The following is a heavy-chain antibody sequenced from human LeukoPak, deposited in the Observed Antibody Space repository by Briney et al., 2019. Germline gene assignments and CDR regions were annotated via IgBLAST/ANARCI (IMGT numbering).Heavy chain of an antibody. J-gene: IGHJ4*02. CDR3: ARSTGTLNFDY. V-gene: IGHV3-11*04. CDR2: ISRSGSTI. CDR1: GFTFSDKY. Sequence: GGSLRLSCAVSGFTFSDKYMSWIRQAAGKGLEWDSYISRSGSTIYYAGSVKGRFTISRDTATNSQYLQMNSLRAEDTAVYYCARSTGTLNFDYWGQGTLVTVSS. D-gene: IGHD6-13*01.